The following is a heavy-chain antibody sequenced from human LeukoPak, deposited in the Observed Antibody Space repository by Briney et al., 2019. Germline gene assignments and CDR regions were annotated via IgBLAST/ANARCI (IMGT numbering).Heavy chain of an antibody. CDR3: AREGGTYPYNFDY. Sequence: GGSLRLSCAASGFTFSSYGMHWVRQSPGKGLEWVAIIWFDGSNKYYAESVKGRFTISRDNSMNTLYLQMNSLRAEDTAVYYCAREGGTYPYNFDYWGQGTLVTVSS. J-gene: IGHJ4*02. CDR2: IWFDGSNK. V-gene: IGHV3-33*01. CDR1: GFTFSSYG. D-gene: IGHD1-14*01.